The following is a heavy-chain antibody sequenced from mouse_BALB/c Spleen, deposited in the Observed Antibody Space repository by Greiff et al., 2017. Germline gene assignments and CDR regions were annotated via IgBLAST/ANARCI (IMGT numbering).Heavy chain of an antibody. V-gene: IGHV14-1*02. CDR1: GFNIKDYY. D-gene: IGHD1-2*01. J-gene: IGHJ3*01. Sequence: EVQLQQSGAELVRPGALVKLSCKASGFNIKDYYMHWVKQRPEQGLEWIGWIDPENGNTIYDPKFQGKASITADTSSNTADLQLSSLTSEDTAVYYCARDGYGFAYWGQGTLVTVSA. CDR2: IDPENGNT. CDR3: ARDGYGFAY.